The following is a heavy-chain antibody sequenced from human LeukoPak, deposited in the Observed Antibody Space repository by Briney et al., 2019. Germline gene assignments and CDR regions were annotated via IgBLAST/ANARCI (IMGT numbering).Heavy chain of an antibody. CDR3: ARDRIAAAGEFDFDY. CDR2: ISSSGSNT. D-gene: IGHD6-13*01. CDR1: GLAFSSYS. J-gene: IGHJ4*02. Sequence: GGSLRLYCTASGLAFSSYSMHWVRQAPGEGLEWMAVISSSGSNTYYADSVKGRFTISRDNSKNTLYLQMNSLRPEDTAVYYCARDRIAAAGEFDFDYWGQGTLVTVSS. V-gene: IGHV3-30-3*01.